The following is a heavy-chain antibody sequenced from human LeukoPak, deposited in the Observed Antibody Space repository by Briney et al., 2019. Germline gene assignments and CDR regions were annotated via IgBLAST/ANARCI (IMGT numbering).Heavy chain of an antibody. J-gene: IGHJ5*02. CDR2: IYSGGST. Sequence: GGSLRLSCAASGFTFSSYWMHWVRQAPGKGLEWVSVIYSGGSTYYADSVKGRFTISRDTSKNTLYLQINSLRVEDTAVYYCIVFGDSNHWGQGTLVTVSS. CDR1: GFTFSSYW. V-gene: IGHV3-53*01. D-gene: IGHD4-17*01. CDR3: IVFGDSNH.